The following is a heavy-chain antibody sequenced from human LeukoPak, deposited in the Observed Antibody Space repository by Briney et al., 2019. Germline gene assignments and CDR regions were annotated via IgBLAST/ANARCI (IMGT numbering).Heavy chain of an antibody. V-gene: IGHV3-23*01. Sequence: GGSLRLSCAASGFTFNSYAANWVRQAPGKGLEWVSAISSSGGTTYYADSVKGRFSISRDNSKNMLYLQMNSLRAGDTAVYYCAKDRNSWPTNFDSWGQGTLVTVSA. CDR3: AKDRNSWPTNFDS. CDR2: ISSSGGTT. CDR1: GFTFNSYA. D-gene: IGHD2/OR15-2a*01. J-gene: IGHJ4*02.